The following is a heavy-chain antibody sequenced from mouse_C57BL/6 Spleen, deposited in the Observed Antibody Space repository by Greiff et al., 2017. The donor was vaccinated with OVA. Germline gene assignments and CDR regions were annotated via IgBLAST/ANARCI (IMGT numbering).Heavy chain of an antibody. J-gene: IGHJ4*01. CDR1: GYTFTDYN. CDR2: INPNNGGT. D-gene: IGHD2-3*01. Sequence: EVKLQQSGPELVKPGASVKMSCKASGYTFTDYNMHWVKQSHGKSLEWIGYINPNNGGTSYNQKFKGKATLTVNKSSSTAYMELRSLTSEDSAVYYCARLGDGYPFYAMDYWGQGTSVTVSS. CDR3: ARLGDGYPFYAMDY. V-gene: IGHV1-22*01.